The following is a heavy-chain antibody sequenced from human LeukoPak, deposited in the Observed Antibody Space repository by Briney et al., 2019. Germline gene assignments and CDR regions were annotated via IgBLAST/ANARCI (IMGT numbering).Heavy chain of an antibody. CDR2: ISSSGRSI. Sequence: GGSLRLSCAASGFTFSDSYMSWIRQAPGKGLEWVSYISSSGRSIYYADSVKGRFTISRDNSKNTLYLQMNSLRAEDTAVYYCAKVLGIWFGELYPQGYWGQGTLVTVSS. CDR3: AKVLGIWFGELYPQGY. D-gene: IGHD3-10*01. J-gene: IGHJ4*02. V-gene: IGHV3-11*01. CDR1: GFTFSDSY.